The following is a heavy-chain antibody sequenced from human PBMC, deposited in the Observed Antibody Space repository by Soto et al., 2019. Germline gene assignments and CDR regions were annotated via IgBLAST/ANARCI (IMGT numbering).Heavy chain of an antibody. V-gene: IGHV5-51*01. CDR1: GYSFANYW. D-gene: IGHD6-25*01. J-gene: IGHJ4*02. CDR2: IYPGDSDT. Sequence: PGESLKISCKGSGYSFANYWIGWVRQVPGKGLEWMGIIYPGDSDTRYSQSFQGHVTISADQSLSTAYLQWSSLQAYDTDIYYCARAHSNGWFKNFDYWGQGIPVTVSS. CDR3: ARAHSNGWFKNFDY.